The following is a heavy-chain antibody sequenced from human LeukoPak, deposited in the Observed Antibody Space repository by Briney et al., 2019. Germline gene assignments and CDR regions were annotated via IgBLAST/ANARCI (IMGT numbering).Heavy chain of an antibody. D-gene: IGHD6-13*01. CDR2: INPNSGGT. Sequence: ASVKVSCKASGYTFTGYYMHWVRQAPGQGLEWMGWINPNSGGTNYAQKFRGRVTMTRDTSISTAYMELSRLRSDDTAVYYCARVGKRIAAAGPYNWFDPWGQGTLVTVSS. CDR3: ARVGKRIAAAGPYNWFDP. V-gene: IGHV1-2*02. J-gene: IGHJ5*02. CDR1: GYTFTGYY.